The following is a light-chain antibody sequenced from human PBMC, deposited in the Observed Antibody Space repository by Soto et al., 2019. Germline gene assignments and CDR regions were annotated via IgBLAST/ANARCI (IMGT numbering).Light chain of an antibody. CDR1: NSNIGSYT. J-gene: IGLJ2*01. V-gene: IGLV1-44*01. Sequence: QPVLTQPPSASGTPGQGVTISCSGSNSNIGSYTVNWYQQLPGTAPKLLIYSVNQRPSGVPDRFSGSKSGTSASLAISGLQSEDEADYYCAAWDNSLKGLLFGGGTKVTVL. CDR3: AAWDNSLKGLL. CDR2: SVN.